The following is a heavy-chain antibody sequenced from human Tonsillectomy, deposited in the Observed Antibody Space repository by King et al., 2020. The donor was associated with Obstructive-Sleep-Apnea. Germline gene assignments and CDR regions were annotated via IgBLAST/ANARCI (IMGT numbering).Heavy chain of an antibody. CDR1: GFTFSSYS. CDR2: ISSSSSYI. Sequence: VQLVESGGGLVKPGGSLRLSCAASGFTFSSYSMNWVRQAPGKGLEWGSSISSSSSYIYYADSVKGRFTISRDNAKNSLYLQMNSLRAEDTAVYYCARDHIAAAGTSDYWGQGTLVTVSS. CDR3: ARDHIAAAGTSDY. V-gene: IGHV3-21*01. J-gene: IGHJ4*02. D-gene: IGHD6-13*01.